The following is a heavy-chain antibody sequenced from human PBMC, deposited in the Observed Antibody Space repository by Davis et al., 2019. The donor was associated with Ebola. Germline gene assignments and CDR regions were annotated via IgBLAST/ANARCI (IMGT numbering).Heavy chain of an antibody. CDR3: AHIPHGPREDFDY. Sequence: ETLSLTCTVSGGSISSYYWSWIRQPPGKALEWLAHIFSNDEKSYSTSLKSRLTITKDTSKNQVVLTMTNMGPLDTATYYCAHIPHGPREDFDYWGQGTLVTVSS. CDR1: GGSISSYYW. V-gene: IGHV2-26*01. CDR2: IFSNDEK. J-gene: IGHJ4*02. D-gene: IGHD1-26*01.